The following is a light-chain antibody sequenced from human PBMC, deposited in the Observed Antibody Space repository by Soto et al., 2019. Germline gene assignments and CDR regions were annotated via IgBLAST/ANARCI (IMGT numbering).Light chain of an antibody. Sequence: QSALTQPRSVSGSPGQSVAISCIGNSSDIGAYNSISWYQQHPGKAPKLMIYDINKRPSGVPDRFSGSKSGNTASLTIFGLQADDESDYYCSSYAGSNTVVFGGGTKVTVL. V-gene: IGLV2-11*01. CDR3: SSYAGSNTVV. CDR2: DIN. J-gene: IGLJ3*02. CDR1: SSDIGAYNS.